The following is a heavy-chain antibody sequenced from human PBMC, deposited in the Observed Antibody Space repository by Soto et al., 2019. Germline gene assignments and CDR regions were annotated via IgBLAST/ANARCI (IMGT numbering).Heavy chain of an antibody. J-gene: IGHJ4*02. Sequence: ETLSLTCAVYSGSFSGYYWNWIRQPPGKGLEWIGEINHSGGTNYSPSLKSRVTISVDTSKNQFSLKLRSVTAADTAVYYCARGLDYLDSSAYFDYWGQGTLVTVSS. V-gene: IGHV4-34*01. CDR3: ARGLDYLDSSAYFDY. CDR2: INHSGGT. CDR1: SGSFSGYY. D-gene: IGHD3-22*01.